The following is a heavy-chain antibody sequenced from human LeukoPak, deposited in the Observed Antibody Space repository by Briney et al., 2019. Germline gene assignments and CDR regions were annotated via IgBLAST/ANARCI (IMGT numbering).Heavy chain of an antibody. D-gene: IGHD6-19*01. CDR2: IYYSGST. J-gene: IGHJ2*01. CDR1: GGSISGYY. CDR3: ARVLEGSSGQHWYFDL. Sequence: PSETLSLTCTVSGGSISGYYWSWIRQPPGKGLEWIGYIYYSGSTNQNPSLKSRVTISVDTSKNQFSLRLSSVTAADTAVYYCARVLEGSSGQHWYFDLWGRGTLVTVSS. V-gene: IGHV4-59*12.